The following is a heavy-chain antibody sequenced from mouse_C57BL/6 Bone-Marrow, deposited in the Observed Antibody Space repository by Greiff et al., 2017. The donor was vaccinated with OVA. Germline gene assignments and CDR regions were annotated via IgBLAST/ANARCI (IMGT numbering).Heavy chain of an antibody. CDR2: IDPNSGGT. D-gene: IGHD2-2*01. CDR1: GYTFTSYW. Sequence: VQLQQSGAELVKPGASVKLSCKASGYTFTSYWMHWVKQRPGRGLEWIGRIDPNSGGTKYNEKFKSKATLPVDKPSSTAYMQLSHLTSVDSVVYYGAGGGFYYGYLYWYFDVWGTGTTVTVSS. V-gene: IGHV1-72*01. J-gene: IGHJ1*03. CDR3: AGGGFYYGYLYWYFDV.